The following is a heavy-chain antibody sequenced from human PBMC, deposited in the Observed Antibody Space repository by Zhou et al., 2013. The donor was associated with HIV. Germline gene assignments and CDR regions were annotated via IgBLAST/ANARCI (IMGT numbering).Heavy chain of an antibody. CDR1: GYNFSTYG. D-gene: IGHD6-6*01. Sequence: QVQLAQSGAKVKKPGASVKVSCKASGYNFSTYGISWVRQAPGQGLEWMGWISPYNDNTDYAQRLQGRVTMTTDTSTSTVYMEVRSLRSDDTAVYYCARGSSMASRPYPLDTWGQGT. J-gene: IGHJ3*02. V-gene: IGHV1-18*01. CDR2: ISPYNDNT. CDR3: ARGSSMASRPYPLDT.